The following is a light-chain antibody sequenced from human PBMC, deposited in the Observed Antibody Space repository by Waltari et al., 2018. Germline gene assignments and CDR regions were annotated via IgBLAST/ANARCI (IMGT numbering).Light chain of an antibody. CDR1: STNIGKNY. V-gene: IGLV1-51*02. CDR3: GTWDSSLIAEV. Sequence: QSVLTQPPSVSVAPGQKVTMSCAGGSTNIGKNYVSWYQQVPGTAPKLLIYEDNKRPSQIPDRFSASKSGTSATLGITGLQTGDEADYYCGTWDSSLIAEVFGTGTKVTVL. CDR2: EDN. J-gene: IGLJ1*01.